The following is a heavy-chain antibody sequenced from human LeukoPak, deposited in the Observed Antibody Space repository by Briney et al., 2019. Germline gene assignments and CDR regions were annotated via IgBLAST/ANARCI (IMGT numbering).Heavy chain of an antibody. V-gene: IGHV3-74*01. J-gene: IGHJ4*02. Sequence: PGGSLRLSCAASGFTFSSYWMHWVRQAPGKGLVWVSRINSDGSSTSYADSVKGRFTISRDNAKNTLYLQMNSLRAEDTAVYYCAKDLQRGYDFWSGPRYYFDYWGQGTLVTVSS. CDR3: AKDLQRGYDFWSGPRYYFDY. CDR1: GFTFSSYW. D-gene: IGHD3-3*01. CDR2: INSDGSST.